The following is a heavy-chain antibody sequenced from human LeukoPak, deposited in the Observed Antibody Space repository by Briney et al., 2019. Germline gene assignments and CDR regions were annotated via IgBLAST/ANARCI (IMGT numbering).Heavy chain of an antibody. CDR3: ARYGYNTQYGFDY. CDR1: GFTFSSYS. CDR2: ISSSSSYI. J-gene: IGHJ4*02. Sequence: GGSLRLSCAASGFTFSSYSMNWARQAPGKGLEWVSSISSSSSYIYYADSVKGRFTISRDNAKNSLYLQMNSLRAEDTAVYYCARYGYNTQYGFDYWGQGTLVTVSS. V-gene: IGHV3-21*01. D-gene: IGHD5-24*01.